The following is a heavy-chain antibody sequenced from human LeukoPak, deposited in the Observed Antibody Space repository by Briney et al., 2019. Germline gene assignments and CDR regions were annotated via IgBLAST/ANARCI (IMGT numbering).Heavy chain of an antibody. CDR3: AKGTSVFGVVITAPYAFDI. CDR2: ISGSGGST. V-gene: IGHV3-23*01. J-gene: IGHJ3*02. CDR1: GFTFSSYA. D-gene: IGHD3-3*01. Sequence: RTGGSLRLSCAASGFTFSSYAMSWVRQAPGKGLEWVSAISGSGGSTYYADSVKGRFTISRDNSKNTLYLQMNSLRAEDTAVYYCAKGTSVFGVVITAPYAFDIWGQGTMVTVSS.